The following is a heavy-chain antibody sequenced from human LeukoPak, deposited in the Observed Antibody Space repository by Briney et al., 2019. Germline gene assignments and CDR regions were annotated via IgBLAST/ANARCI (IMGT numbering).Heavy chain of an antibody. CDR3: ARGPSVSTFGRGWFDP. Sequence: ASVKVSCKASGYTFTSYDINWVRQATGQGLEWMGWMNPNSGNTGYAQKFQGRVTITRNTSISTAYMELSSLRSEDTAVYYCARGPSVSTFGRGWFDPWGQGTLVTVSS. D-gene: IGHD3-16*01. CDR1: GYTFTSYD. V-gene: IGHV1-8*03. J-gene: IGHJ5*02. CDR2: MNPNSGNT.